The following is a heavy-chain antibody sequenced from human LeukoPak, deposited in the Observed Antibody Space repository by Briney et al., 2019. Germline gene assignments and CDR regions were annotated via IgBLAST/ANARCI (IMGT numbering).Heavy chain of an antibody. J-gene: IGHJ4*02. CDR1: GFTFRNYA. V-gene: IGHV3-23*01. CDR2: ISGSGDET. CDR3: ARDLRKGSYFDY. D-gene: IGHD2-15*01. Sequence: PGGSLRLSCAASGFTFRNYAMSWVRQAPGKGLEWVSAISGSGDETNYADSVKGRLTISRDNSKNTLYLQMNSLRAEDTAVYYCARDLRKGSYFDYWGQGTLVTVSS.